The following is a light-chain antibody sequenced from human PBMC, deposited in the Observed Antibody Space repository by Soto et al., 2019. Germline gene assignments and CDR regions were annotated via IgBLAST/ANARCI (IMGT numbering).Light chain of an antibody. CDR2: KNY. CDR3: ATWDDSLSAWV. Sequence: QPVLTQPPSASGTPGQRVTISCSGGSSNIGSTYVYWYQHLPGTAPKLLIYKNYQRPSGVPDRFSGSKSGTSASLAISGLRSEDEADYYCATWDDSLSAWVFGGGTQLTVL. J-gene: IGLJ3*02. CDR1: SSNIGSTY. V-gene: IGLV1-47*01.